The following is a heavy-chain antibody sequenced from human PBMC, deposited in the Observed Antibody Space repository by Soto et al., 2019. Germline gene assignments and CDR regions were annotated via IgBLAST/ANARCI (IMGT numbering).Heavy chain of an antibody. D-gene: IGHD1-26*01. CDR3: ARRGSGRYYES. J-gene: IGHJ5*02. V-gene: IGHV3-23*01. CDR2: ISGSGGST. Sequence: EVQLLESGGGLVQPGGSLRLSCAASGFTFSSYAMRWVRQAPVKGLEWVSAISGSGGSTYYADSVKGRFTISRDNSKTTLYLQMNSLRAEDTAVYYCARRGSGRYYESWGQATLVTVSS. CDR1: GFTFSSYA.